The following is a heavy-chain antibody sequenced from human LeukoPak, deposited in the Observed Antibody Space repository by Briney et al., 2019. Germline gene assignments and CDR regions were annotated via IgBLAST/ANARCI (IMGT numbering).Heavy chain of an antibody. D-gene: IGHD3-9*01. CDR3: ANDRTFDGWFDP. CDR2: ISSSGSTI. V-gene: IGHV3-48*03. CDR1: GFTFSSYE. J-gene: IGHJ5*02. Sequence: PGGSLRLSCAASGFTFSSYEMNWVRQAPGKGLEWVSYISSSGSTIYYADSVKGRFTISRDNAKNTLYLQMNSLRAEDTAVYYCANDRTFDGWFDPWGQGTLVTVSS.